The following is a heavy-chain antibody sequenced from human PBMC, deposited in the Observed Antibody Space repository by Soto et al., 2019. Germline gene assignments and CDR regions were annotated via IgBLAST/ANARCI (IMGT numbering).Heavy chain of an antibody. CDR2: INPENGDT. D-gene: IGHD6-13*01. J-gene: IGHJ5*02. CDR3: VRPRSSNWFEP. Sequence: ASVKVSCKTSGYSFSDFYMHWVRQAPGQGLEWMGWINPENGDTNYAQKFQGRVTMTRDTSTNTDYMELGRLGSDDTAVYFCVRPRSSNWFEPWGPGTRVNVAS. CDR1: GYSFSDFY. V-gene: IGHV1-2*02.